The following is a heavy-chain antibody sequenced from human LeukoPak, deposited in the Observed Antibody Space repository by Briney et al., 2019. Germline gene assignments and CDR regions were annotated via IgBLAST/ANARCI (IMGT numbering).Heavy chain of an antibody. CDR1: GFTFSSYS. D-gene: IGHD2-2*01. CDR3: ARGDIVVVPADTNFDY. Sequence: PGGSLRLSCAASGFTFSSYSMNWVRQAPGKGLEWVSSISSSSSYIYYADSVKGRFTISRDNAKNSLYLQMNSLRAEDTAVYYCARGDIVVVPADTNFDYWGQGTLVTVSS. J-gene: IGHJ4*02. V-gene: IGHV3-21*01. CDR2: ISSSSSYI.